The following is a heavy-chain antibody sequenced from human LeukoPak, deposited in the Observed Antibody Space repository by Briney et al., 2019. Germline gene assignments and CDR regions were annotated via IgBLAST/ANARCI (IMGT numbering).Heavy chain of an antibody. V-gene: IGHV3-21*01. CDR1: GFTFTSYS. Sequence: GGSLRLSRAASGFTFTSYSLNWVRQAPGRGLAWPSSISSSSSYIYYADSVKGRFTISRDNAKNSLYLQMNSLRAEDTAVYYCARVGAAAGGTYFDYWGQGTLVTVSS. J-gene: IGHJ4*02. CDR3: ARVGAAAGGTYFDY. CDR2: ISSSSSYI. D-gene: IGHD6-13*01.